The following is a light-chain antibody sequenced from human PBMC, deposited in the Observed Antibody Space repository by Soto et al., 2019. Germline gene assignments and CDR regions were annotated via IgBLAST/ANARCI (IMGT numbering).Light chain of an antibody. CDR1: SSDVGGYNY. V-gene: IGLV2-11*01. CDR3: CSYVGRNTYV. Sequence: QSALTQPRSASGSPGQSITISCTGTSSDVGGYNYVSWYQQHPAKAPKLIIFDVSKRPSGVPNRFSGSKSGNTASMTISGLRDEDEADYYCCSYVGRNTYVFGTGTKLTV. CDR2: DVS. J-gene: IGLJ1*01.